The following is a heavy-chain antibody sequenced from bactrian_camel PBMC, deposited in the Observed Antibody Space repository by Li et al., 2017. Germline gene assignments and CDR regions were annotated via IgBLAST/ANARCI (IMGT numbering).Heavy chain of an antibody. CDR3: AASVPGPYDYCTSARTRPTEYTY. CDR2: IDYDGTT. D-gene: IGHD3*01. V-gene: IGHV3S53*01. J-gene: IGHJ4*01. Sequence: HVQLVESGGGLVQADGSLRLSCVASGDGFTGGCMGWFRQAPGKEREGVASIDYDGTTLYERSVKGRFTISRDNAKNTLHLQMYNLIPEDTAMYYCAASVPGPYDYCTSARTRPTEYTYWGQGTQVTVS. CDR1: GDGFTGGC.